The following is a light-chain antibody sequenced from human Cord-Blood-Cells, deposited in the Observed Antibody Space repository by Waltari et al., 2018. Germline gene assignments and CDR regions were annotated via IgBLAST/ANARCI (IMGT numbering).Light chain of an antibody. CDR3: SSYTSSSTYV. Sequence: QSALTQPASVSGSPGQSITISCTGTSSDVGGYNYVPWYQQHPGKAPKLMIYEVSNRPSGVSNRFSGSKSGNPASLTISGLQAEDEADYYCSSYTSSSTYVFGTGTKVTVL. J-gene: IGLJ1*01. CDR2: EVS. CDR1: SSDVGGYNY. V-gene: IGLV2-14*01.